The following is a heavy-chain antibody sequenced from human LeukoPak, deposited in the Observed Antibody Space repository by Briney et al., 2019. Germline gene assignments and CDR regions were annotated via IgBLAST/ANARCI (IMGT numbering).Heavy chain of an antibody. J-gene: IGHJ4*02. Sequence: SETLSLTCTVSRGSVTTYYWSWIRQSPGKGLEWIGYIYHSGSTKYNPSLKSRATISVDTSKKQFSLKLSSVTAADTAVYYCARDGYGGVDYWGQGTLVTVSS. V-gene: IGHV4-59*02. CDR1: RGSVTTYY. CDR2: IYHSGST. D-gene: IGHD3-10*01. CDR3: ARDGYGGVDY.